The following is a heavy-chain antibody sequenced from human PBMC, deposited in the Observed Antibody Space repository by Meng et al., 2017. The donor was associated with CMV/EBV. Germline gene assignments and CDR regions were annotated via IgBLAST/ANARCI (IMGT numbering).Heavy chain of an antibody. J-gene: IGHJ4*02. Sequence: AASGFTFSDYWMHWVRQAPGKGLVWVSRIKYDGRSTTYADSVKGRFTISRDNAQNTVYLQMNSLRAEDTAVYYCAKYCSSGACLDYWGQGTLVTVSS. CDR3: AKYCSSGACLDY. D-gene: IGHD2-2*01. CDR1: GFTFSDYW. CDR2: IKYDGRST. V-gene: IGHV3-74*03.